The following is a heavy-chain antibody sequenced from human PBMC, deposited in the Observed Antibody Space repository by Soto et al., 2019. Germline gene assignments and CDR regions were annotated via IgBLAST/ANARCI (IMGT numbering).Heavy chain of an antibody. CDR1: GYTFTSYA. Sequence: ASVKVSCKASGYTFTSYAMHWVRQAPGQRLEWMGWINAGNGNTKYSQKFQGRVTITRDTSANTAYMELSSLRSEDTAVYYCARDSPTGPPLYCGGYCSIDPWGHGTLVTVSS. CDR2: INAGNGNT. V-gene: IGHV1-3*01. J-gene: IGHJ5*02. CDR3: ARDSPTGPPLYCGGYCSIDP. D-gene: IGHD2-21*02.